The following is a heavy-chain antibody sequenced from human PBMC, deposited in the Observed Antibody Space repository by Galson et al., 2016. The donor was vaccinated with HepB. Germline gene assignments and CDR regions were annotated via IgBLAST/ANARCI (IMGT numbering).Heavy chain of an antibody. CDR3: AKPYGYSYGSYAFDI. CDR2: ISSSSRTI. D-gene: IGHD5-18*01. CDR1: GFTFSSYS. Sequence: SLRLSCAASGFTFSSYSMNWVRQAPGKGLEWLSYISSSSRTIYYAASVKGRFTISRDNAKNSLYLQMNSLRAEDTAVYYCAKPYGYSYGSYAFDIWGQGTMVTVSS. V-gene: IGHV3-48*04. J-gene: IGHJ3*02.